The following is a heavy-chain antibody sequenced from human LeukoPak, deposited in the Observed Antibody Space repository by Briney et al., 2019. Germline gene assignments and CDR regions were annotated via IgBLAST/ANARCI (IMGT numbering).Heavy chain of an antibody. CDR3: AKTRVRVDYGGNYFDY. Sequence: GGSLRLSCAASGFTFDDYAMHWVRQAPGKGLGWVSGISWNSGSIGYADSVKGRFTISRDNAKNSLYLQMNSLRAEDTALYYCAKTRVRVDYGGNYFDYWGQGTLVAVSS. V-gene: IGHV3-9*01. J-gene: IGHJ4*02. D-gene: IGHD4-23*01. CDR1: GFTFDDYA. CDR2: ISWNSGSI.